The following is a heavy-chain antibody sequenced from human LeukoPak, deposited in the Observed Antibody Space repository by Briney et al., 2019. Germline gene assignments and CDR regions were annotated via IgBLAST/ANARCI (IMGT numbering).Heavy chain of an antibody. Sequence: GGSLRLSCAASGFTYDDYAMHWVRQAPGKGLEWVSGISWNSGSIGYADSVKGRFTISRDNAKNSLYLQMNSLRAEDTAVYYCARDRGIAAADALDYWGQGTLVTVSP. CDR2: ISWNSGSI. V-gene: IGHV3-9*01. CDR1: GFTYDDYA. D-gene: IGHD6-13*01. CDR3: ARDRGIAAADALDY. J-gene: IGHJ4*02.